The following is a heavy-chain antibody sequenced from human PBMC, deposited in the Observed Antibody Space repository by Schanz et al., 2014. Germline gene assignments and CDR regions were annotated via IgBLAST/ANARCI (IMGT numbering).Heavy chain of an antibody. D-gene: IGHD3-10*01. V-gene: IGHV3-66*01. CDR3: AKDQGSYGSGSYSYFDY. CDR1: GFIVSSTY. Sequence: EVQLVESGGDLVQPGGSQRLSCAASGFIVSSTYMTWVRQAPGKGLEWVSIIYSGVSTYYADSVKGRFTISRDNSKNTLYLQMNSLRAEDTAVYYCAKDQGSYGSGSYSYFDYWGQGTLANVSS. J-gene: IGHJ4*02. CDR2: IYSGVST.